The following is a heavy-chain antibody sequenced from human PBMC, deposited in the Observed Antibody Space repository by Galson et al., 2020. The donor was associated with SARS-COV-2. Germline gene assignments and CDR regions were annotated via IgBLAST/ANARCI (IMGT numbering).Heavy chain of an antibody. Sequence: TGGSLRLSCAASGFTFSSYGMHWVRQAPGKGLEWVAFIWSDGSNKYYGDSVKGRFTISRDNSKKTLSLQMNSLRAEDTAVYYCARDSLAARPDEPYDYSYYGMDVWGQGTTVTVSS. CDR3: ARDSLAARPDEPYDYSYYGMDV. J-gene: IGHJ6*02. CDR2: IWSDGSNK. CDR1: GFTFSSYG. D-gene: IGHD2-2*01. V-gene: IGHV3-33*01.